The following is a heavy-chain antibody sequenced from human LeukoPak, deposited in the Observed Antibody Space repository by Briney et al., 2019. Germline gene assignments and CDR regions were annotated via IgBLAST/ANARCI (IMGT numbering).Heavy chain of an antibody. Sequence: ASVKVSCKASGYTFTSYYMHWVRQAPGQGLEWMGIINPSGGSTSYAQKFQGRVTMTRDTSISTAYMELSRLRSDDTAVYYCASDAGIAAAEGAFDIWGQGTMVTVSS. CDR3: ASDAGIAAAEGAFDI. D-gene: IGHD6-13*01. CDR2: INPSGGST. V-gene: IGHV1-46*01. J-gene: IGHJ3*02. CDR1: GYTFTSYY.